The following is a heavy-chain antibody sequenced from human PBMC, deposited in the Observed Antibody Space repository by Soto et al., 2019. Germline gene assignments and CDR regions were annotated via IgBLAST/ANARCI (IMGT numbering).Heavy chain of an antibody. J-gene: IGHJ4*02. CDR1: GKTFTVNF. CDR3: ARGGHVVVVTAALDY. CDR2: VTPSGGHT. Sequence: QVQLVQSGAEVKKPGAPVKVSCKASGKTFTVNFFNGWRQPPEQGLKGRGTVTPSGGHTTYARDFLDRMTMTRDTSTSTLYMELTSLTSEDTAVYYCARGGHVVVVTAALDYWGQGTLVTVSS. D-gene: IGHD2-21*02. V-gene: IGHV1-46*01.